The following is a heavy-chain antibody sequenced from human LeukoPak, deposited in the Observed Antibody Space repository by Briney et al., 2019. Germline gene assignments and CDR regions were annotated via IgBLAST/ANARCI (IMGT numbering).Heavy chain of an antibody. Sequence: SGPTLVKPTQTLTLTCTFSGFSLTSSGVAVGWIRQPPGKALEWLAAIYWDDEKRYSPTLKNRLTIIKDTAKNHVVLIMTDMDPADTGTYYCVHCQPLYYSDICTYYGAFDYWGQGTLVTVSS. V-gene: IGHV2-5*02. CDR3: VHCQPLYYSDICTYYGAFDY. CDR1: GFSLTSSGVA. CDR2: IYWDDEK. J-gene: IGHJ4*02. D-gene: IGHD3-22*01.